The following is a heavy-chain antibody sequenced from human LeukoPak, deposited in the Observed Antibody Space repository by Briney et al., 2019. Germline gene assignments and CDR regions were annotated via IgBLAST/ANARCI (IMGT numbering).Heavy chain of an antibody. J-gene: IGHJ4*02. CDR2: INPNSGAT. CDR1: GYTFNNYG. V-gene: IGHV1-2*02. D-gene: IGHD3-9*01. Sequence: ASVKVSCKASGYTFNNYGITWVRQAPGQGLEWMGWINPNSGATHYAQNFQGRVTMTRDTSINTAYMELRSLSSDDTAVYYCARVGGGLYGFLTGYDYWGQGTLVTVSS. CDR3: ARVGGGLYGFLTGYDY.